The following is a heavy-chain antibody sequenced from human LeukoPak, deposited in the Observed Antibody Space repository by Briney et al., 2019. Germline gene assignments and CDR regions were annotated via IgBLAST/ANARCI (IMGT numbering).Heavy chain of an antibody. Sequence: PGGSLRLSCAASGFTFSSYGMHWVRQAPGKGLEWVAFIRYDGSNKYYADSVKGRFTISRDNSKNTLYLQMNSLRAEDTAVYYCAKDFLSDYGDYVPDYWGQGTLVTVSS. CDR3: AKDFLSDYGDYVPDY. D-gene: IGHD4-17*01. CDR1: GFTFSSYG. J-gene: IGHJ4*02. V-gene: IGHV3-30*02. CDR2: IRYDGSNK.